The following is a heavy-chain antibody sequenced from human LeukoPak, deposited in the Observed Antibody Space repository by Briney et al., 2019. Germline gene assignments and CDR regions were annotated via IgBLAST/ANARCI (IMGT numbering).Heavy chain of an antibody. CDR1: GFTFSSYA. J-gene: IGHJ3*02. CDR2: ISGSGGST. D-gene: IGHD3-22*01. Sequence: GGSLRLSCAASGFTFSSYAMSWVRQAPGKGLEWVSAISGSGGSTYYADSVKGRFTISRDNSKNTLYLQMNSLRAEDTAAYYCANSRISSGYTLDAFDIWGQGTMVTVSS. CDR3: ANSRISSGYTLDAFDI. V-gene: IGHV3-23*01.